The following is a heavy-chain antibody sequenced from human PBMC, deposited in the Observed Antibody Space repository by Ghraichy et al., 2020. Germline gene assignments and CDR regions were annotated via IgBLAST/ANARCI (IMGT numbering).Heavy chain of an antibody. D-gene: IGHD3-22*01. Sequence: SVKVSCKASGGTFSSYAISWVRQAPGQGLEWMGGIIPIFGIANYAQKFQGRVTITADKSTSTAYMELSSLRSEDTAVYYCAKGYYYDSSGYYYPDYWGQGTLVTVSS. J-gene: IGHJ4*02. CDR1: GGTFSSYA. CDR2: IIPIFGIA. V-gene: IGHV1-69*10. CDR3: AKGYYYDSSGYYYPDY.